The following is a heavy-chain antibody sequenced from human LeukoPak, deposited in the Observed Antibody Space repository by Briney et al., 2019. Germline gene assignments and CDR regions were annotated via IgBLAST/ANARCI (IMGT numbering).Heavy chain of an antibody. CDR3: ARDSPYYDFWSGADY. Sequence: GGSLRLSCAASGFTFSSYGMHWVRQAPGKGLEWVANIKQDGSEKYYVDSVKGRFTISRDNAKNSLYLQMNSLRAEDTAVYYCARDSPYYDFWSGADYWGQGTLVTVSS. D-gene: IGHD3-3*01. J-gene: IGHJ4*02. CDR1: GFTFSSYG. CDR2: IKQDGSEK. V-gene: IGHV3-7*01.